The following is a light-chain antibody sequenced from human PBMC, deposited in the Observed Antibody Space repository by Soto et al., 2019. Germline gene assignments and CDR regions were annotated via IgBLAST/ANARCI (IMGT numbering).Light chain of an antibody. CDR3: QQYNSDPLT. V-gene: IGKV1-5*03. CDR1: QSISSW. Sequence: DIKMTQAPSTLSASVGDRVTIACRASQSISSWLAWYQQKPGKAPKLLSDKASSLERWGPSMFSGRGSGTEFTLTSSSLQPDVFATYYCQQYNSDPLTFGPGTKVEIK. CDR2: KAS. J-gene: IGKJ1*01.